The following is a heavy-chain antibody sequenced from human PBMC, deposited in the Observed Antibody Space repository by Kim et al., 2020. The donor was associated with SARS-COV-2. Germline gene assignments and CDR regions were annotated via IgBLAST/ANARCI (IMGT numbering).Heavy chain of an antibody. Sequence: GGSLRLSCAASGFTFSSYAMSWVRQAPGKGLEWVSVIYSGGSSTYYADSVKGRFTISRDNSKNTLYLQMNSLRAEDTAVYYCAKVRLGYDLSFDYWGQGTLVTVSS. V-gene: IGHV3-23*03. J-gene: IGHJ4*02. CDR2: IYSGGSST. CDR1: GFTFSSYA. D-gene: IGHD5-12*01. CDR3: AKVRLGYDLSFDY.